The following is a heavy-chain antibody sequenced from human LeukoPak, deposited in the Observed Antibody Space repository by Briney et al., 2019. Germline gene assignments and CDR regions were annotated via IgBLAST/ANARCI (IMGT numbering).Heavy chain of an antibody. J-gene: IGHJ4*02. Sequence: GGSLRLSCGASGFTFSSYWMHWVRQAPGKGLVWISRINSDGSTTSYADSVKGRFTISRDNAKNTLYLQMNSLRAEDTAVYYCARDPTGITMIVVVPWGQGTLITVSS. CDR3: ARDPTGITMIVVVP. CDR2: INSDGSTT. D-gene: IGHD3-22*01. CDR1: GFTFSSYW. V-gene: IGHV3-74*01.